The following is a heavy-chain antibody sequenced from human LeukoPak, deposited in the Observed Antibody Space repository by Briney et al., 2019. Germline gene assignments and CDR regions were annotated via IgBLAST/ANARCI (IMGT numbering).Heavy chain of an antibody. J-gene: IGHJ4*02. D-gene: IGHD2-15*01. V-gene: IGHV4-59*01. CDR3: ARSRYCSGGSCWFDY. Sequence: KPSETLSLTCTVSGVSITSDYWSWIRQPPGKGLEWIGYIYYGGSTNYNPSLKSRVTISVDTSKNQFSLRLSSVTAADTAVYYCARSRYCSGGSCWFDYWGQGTLVTVSS. CDR1: GVSITSDY. CDR2: IYYGGST.